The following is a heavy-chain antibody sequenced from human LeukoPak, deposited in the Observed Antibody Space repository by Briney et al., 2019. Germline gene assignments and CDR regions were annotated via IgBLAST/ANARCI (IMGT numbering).Heavy chain of an antibody. J-gene: IGHJ4*02. Sequence: PGGSLRLSCAASGFTFSNAWMSWVRQAPGKGLEWVGRIKSKTDGGTTDYAAPVKGRFTISRDDSKNTLYLQMNSLKTEDTAVYYCSTGPLWFGELRGDYWGQGTLVTVSS. CDR1: GFTFSNAW. V-gene: IGHV3-15*01. CDR3: STGPLWFGELRGDY. D-gene: IGHD3-10*01. CDR2: IKSKTDGGTT.